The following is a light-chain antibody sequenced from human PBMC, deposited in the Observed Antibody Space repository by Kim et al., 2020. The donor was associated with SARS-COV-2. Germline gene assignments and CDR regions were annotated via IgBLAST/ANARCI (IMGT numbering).Light chain of an antibody. CDR1: SSDVGKYDR. V-gene: IGLV2-14*02. CDR2: QDK. J-gene: IGLJ2*01. Sequence: GQSVTISCTGTSSDVGKYDRVSWYQQYPGKAPRLIIYQDKNRPSGVSNRFSGSKSGNTASLTISGLQAEDEADYYCCSYTNTNTWIFGGGTQLTVL. CDR3: CSYTNTNTWI.